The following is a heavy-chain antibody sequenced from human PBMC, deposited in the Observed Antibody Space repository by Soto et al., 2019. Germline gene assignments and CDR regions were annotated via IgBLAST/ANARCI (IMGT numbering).Heavy chain of an antibody. CDR2: IYYSGST. CDR1: GGSISSSSYY. J-gene: IGHJ5*02. V-gene: IGHV4-39*01. CDR3: ARQTTTSGPLSWFDP. Sequence: AETLSLTCTVSGGSISSSSYYWGWIRQPPGKGLEWIGSIYYSGSTYYNPSLKSRVTISVDTSKNQFSLKLSSVTAADTAVYYCARQTTTSGPLSWFDPWGQGTLVTVSS. D-gene: IGHD1-26*01.